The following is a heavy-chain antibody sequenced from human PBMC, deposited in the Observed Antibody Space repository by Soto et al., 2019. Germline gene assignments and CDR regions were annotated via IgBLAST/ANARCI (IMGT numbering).Heavy chain of an antibody. CDR3: ARDSPKAADFGVVIHYYYYGMDV. CDR2: ISAYNGNT. J-gene: IGHJ6*02. V-gene: IGHV1-18*01. CDR1: GYTLTELS. Sequence: ASVKVSCKVSGYTLTELSMHWVRQAPGKGLEWMGWISAYNGNTNYAQKLQGRVTMTTDTSTSTAYMELRSLRSDDTAVYYCARDSPKAADFGVVIHYYYYGMDVWGQGTTVTVSS. D-gene: IGHD3-3*01.